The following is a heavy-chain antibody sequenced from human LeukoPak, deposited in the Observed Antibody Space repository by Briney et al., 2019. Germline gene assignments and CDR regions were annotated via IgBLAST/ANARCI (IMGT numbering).Heavy chain of an antibody. CDR2: IYYSGST. J-gene: IGHJ4*02. Sequence: PSGTLSLTCTVSGGSISSSSYYWGWIRQPPGKGLEWIGSIYYSGSTYYNPSLKSRVTISVDTSKNQFSLKLSSVTAADTAVYYCARLPRRSVRGVIGDFDYWGQGTLVTVSS. CDR3: ARLPRRSVRGVIGDFDY. V-gene: IGHV4-39*01. CDR1: GGSISSSSYY. D-gene: IGHD3-10*01.